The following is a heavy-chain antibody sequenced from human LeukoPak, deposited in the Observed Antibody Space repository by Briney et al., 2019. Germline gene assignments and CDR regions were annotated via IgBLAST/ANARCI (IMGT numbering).Heavy chain of an antibody. CDR2: ISYDGSNK. V-gene: IGHV3-30-3*01. J-gene: IGHJ4*02. Sequence: GGSLRLSCAASGFTFSSYAMHWVRQAPGKGLEWVAVISYDGSNKYYAGSVKGRFTISRDNSKNTLYLQMNSLRAEDTAVYYCAREQWLAFDYWGQGTLVTVSS. CDR1: GFTFSSYA. D-gene: IGHD6-19*01. CDR3: AREQWLAFDY.